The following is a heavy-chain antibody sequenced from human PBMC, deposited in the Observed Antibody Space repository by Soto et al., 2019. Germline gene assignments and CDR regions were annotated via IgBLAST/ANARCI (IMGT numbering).Heavy chain of an antibody. J-gene: IGHJ4*02. CDR2: INHSGST. CDR3: ARVYSSSWYFWYYFDY. CDR1: GGSFSGYY. D-gene: IGHD6-13*01. Sequence: SETLSLTCAVYGGSFSGYYWSWIRQPPGKGLEWIGEINHSGSTNYNPSLKSRVTISVDTSKNQFSLKLSSVTAADTAVYYCARVYSSSWYFWYYFDYWGQGTLVTVSS. V-gene: IGHV4-34*01.